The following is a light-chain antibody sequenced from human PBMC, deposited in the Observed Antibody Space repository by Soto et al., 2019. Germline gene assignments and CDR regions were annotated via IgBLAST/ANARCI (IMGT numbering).Light chain of an antibody. CDR3: QQYKSFPYT. J-gene: IGKJ2*01. Sequence: DIQMTQSPSTLSASVGDKVTITCRASQSISSWLVWYQQKPGKAPKFLIYDASSLESGVPSRFSGSGSGTEFTLTISSLQPDDFATYYCQQYKSFPYTFGQGTKLEIK. V-gene: IGKV1-5*01. CDR1: QSISSW. CDR2: DAS.